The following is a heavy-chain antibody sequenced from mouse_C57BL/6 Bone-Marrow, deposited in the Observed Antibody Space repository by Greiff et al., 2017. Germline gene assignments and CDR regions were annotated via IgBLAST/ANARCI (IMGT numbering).Heavy chain of an antibody. Sequence: QVQLQQSGAELVRPGTSVMVSCKASGYAFTNYLIEWVKQRPGQGLEWIGVINPGSGGTNYNEKFKGKATLTADKSSSTAYMQLSSLTSEDSAVYFCARARYSNYPYYFDYWGQGTTLTVSS. J-gene: IGHJ2*01. CDR2: INPGSGGT. CDR3: ARARYSNYPYYFDY. CDR1: GYAFTNYL. V-gene: IGHV1-54*01. D-gene: IGHD2-5*01.